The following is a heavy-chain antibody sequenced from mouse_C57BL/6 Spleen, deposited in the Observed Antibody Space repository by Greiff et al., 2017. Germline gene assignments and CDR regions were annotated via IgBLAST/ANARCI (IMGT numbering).Heavy chain of an antibody. CDR2: IYPGSGNT. J-gene: IGHJ2*01. CDR1: GYTFTDYY. Sequence: VQLQESGAELVRPGASVKLSCKASGYTFTDYYINWVKQRPGQGLEWIARIYPGSGNTYYNEKFKGKATLTAEKSSSTAYMQLRSLTSEDSAVYFCARSDGYYLDYWGQGTTLTVSS. D-gene: IGHD2-3*01. V-gene: IGHV1-76*01. CDR3: ARSDGYYLDY.